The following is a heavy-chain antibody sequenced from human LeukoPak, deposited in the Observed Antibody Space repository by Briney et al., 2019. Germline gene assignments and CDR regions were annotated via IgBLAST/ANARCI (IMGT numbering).Heavy chain of an antibody. CDR3: ASSRYYDILTGYPDYYGMDV. Sequence: GASVKVSCNASAYTFTSYGNSWVRQAPGQGLELKGCISAYNGNTNYAQKPQGRVTMTTDTSTTTAYMELRSLRYADTAVYYCASSRYYDILTGYPDYYGMDVWGQGTTVTVSS. D-gene: IGHD3-9*01. J-gene: IGHJ6*02. CDR1: AYTFTSYG. V-gene: IGHV1-18*01. CDR2: ISAYNGNT.